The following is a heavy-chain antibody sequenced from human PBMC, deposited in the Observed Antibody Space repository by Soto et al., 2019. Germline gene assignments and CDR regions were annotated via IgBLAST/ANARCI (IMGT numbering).Heavy chain of an antibody. CDR3: ARSIVGATTVWFDP. CDR1: GGSISSYY. V-gene: IGHV4-59*01. Sequence: QVQLQESGPGLVKPSETLSLTCTVSGGSISSYYWSWIRQPPGKGLEWIGYIYYSGSTNYNPSLTSRGTISVDTSKNQLSLKLSSVTAADTAVYYCARSIVGATTVWFDPWGQGTLVTVSS. D-gene: IGHD1-26*01. CDR2: IYYSGST. J-gene: IGHJ5*02.